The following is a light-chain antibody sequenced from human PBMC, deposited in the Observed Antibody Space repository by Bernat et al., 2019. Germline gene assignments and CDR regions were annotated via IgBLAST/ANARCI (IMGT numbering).Light chain of an antibody. CDR2: DVL. CDR1: SSDVGAYNY. Sequence: QSALTQPASVSGSPGQSITISCTGTSSDVGAYNYVSWYQQHPGRAPKLMIYDVLDRPSGISNRFSGSKSGNTSSLTISGLLAEDEADYYCSSYTSSSTLVFGGGTRLTVL. V-gene: IGLV2-14*03. CDR3: SSYTSSSTLV. J-gene: IGLJ3*02.